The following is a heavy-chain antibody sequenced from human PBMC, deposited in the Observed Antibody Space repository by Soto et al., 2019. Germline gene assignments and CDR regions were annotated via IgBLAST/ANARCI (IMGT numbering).Heavy chain of an antibody. CDR2: ISSSSSTI. CDR1: GFTFSSYG. Sequence: EVQLVESGGGLVQPGGSLRLSCTASGFTFSSYGMNWVRQAPGKGLEWVSSISSSSSTIYYADSVRGRFTIFRDNAKNSLYLQMNSLRDEDTAVYYCVREISVAGGHFDYWGQGTLVTVSS. V-gene: IGHV3-48*02. CDR3: VREISVAGGHFDY. D-gene: IGHD6-19*01. J-gene: IGHJ4*02.